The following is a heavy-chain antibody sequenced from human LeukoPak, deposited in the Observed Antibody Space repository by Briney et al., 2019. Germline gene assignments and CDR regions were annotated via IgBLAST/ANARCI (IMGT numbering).Heavy chain of an antibody. CDR3: ASLARRVYVEYYFDY. Sequence: GEALKISWKGSGYSFTSYWIGLVRQMPGKGLEWMVIIYPGDSDTRYSPSFQGQVTMSADKSITTDYLQWSSLKASDTAMYYCASLARRVYVEYYFDYWGQGTLVTVSS. CDR2: IYPGDSDT. D-gene: IGHD2-8*01. CDR1: GYSFTSYW. J-gene: IGHJ4*02. V-gene: IGHV5-51*01.